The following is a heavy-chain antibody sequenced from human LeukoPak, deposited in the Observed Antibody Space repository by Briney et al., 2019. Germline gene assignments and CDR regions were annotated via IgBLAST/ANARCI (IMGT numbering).Heavy chain of an antibody. CDR3: ASLPPYGDFTFDY. D-gene: IGHD4-17*01. CDR2: ISSSGSTI. J-gene: IGHJ4*02. Sequence: GGSLRLSCAASGLTFSDYYMSWIRQAPGKGLEWVSYISSSGSTIYYADSVKGRFTISRDNAKNSLYLQMNSLRAEDTAVYYCASLPPYGDFTFDYWGQGTLVTVSS. CDR1: GLTFSDYY. V-gene: IGHV3-11*04.